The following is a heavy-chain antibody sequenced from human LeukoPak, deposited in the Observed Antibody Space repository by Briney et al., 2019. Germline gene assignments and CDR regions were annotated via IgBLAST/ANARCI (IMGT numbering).Heavy chain of an antibody. J-gene: IGHJ4*02. D-gene: IGHD3-16*01. CDR1: GFTFSSYS. CDR3: ASRGGIYY. CDR2: ISSSSRNI. Sequence: GGSLRLSCAASGFTFSSYSINWVRQAPGKGLEWVSVISSSSRNIYYADSVKGRFTISRDNAKSSLSLQMNSLRAEDTAVYYCASRGGIYYWGQGTLVTVSS. V-gene: IGHV3-21*01.